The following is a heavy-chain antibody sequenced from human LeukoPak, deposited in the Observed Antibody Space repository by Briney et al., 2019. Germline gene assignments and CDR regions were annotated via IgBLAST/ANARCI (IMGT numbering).Heavy chain of an antibody. D-gene: IGHD2/OR15-2a*01. V-gene: IGHV4-38-2*02. CDR1: GYSISSSYY. Sequence: SETLSLTCTVSGYSISSSYYWGWIRPSPGKGLEWIGSVYHSGTTYYNPSLESRVTISLDTSMHQFSLKLSSVTAADTAMYYCARVLIYPNWNFDLWGRGTLVTVSS. J-gene: IGHJ2*01. CDR2: VYHSGTT. CDR3: ARVLIYPNWNFDL.